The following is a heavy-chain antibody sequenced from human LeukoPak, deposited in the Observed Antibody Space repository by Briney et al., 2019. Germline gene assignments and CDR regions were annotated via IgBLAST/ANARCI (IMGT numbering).Heavy chain of an antibody. J-gene: IGHJ4*02. Sequence: GESLKISCKGSGYSFTSYWIGWVRQMPGKGLEWMGIIYPGDSDTTYSPSFQGQVTISVDRSINTAYLQWSSLKASDTAMYYCARELWGNLDYWGQGTPVTVSS. V-gene: IGHV5-51*01. CDR1: GYSFTSYW. CDR3: ARELWGNLDY. D-gene: IGHD2-21*01. CDR2: IYPGDSDT.